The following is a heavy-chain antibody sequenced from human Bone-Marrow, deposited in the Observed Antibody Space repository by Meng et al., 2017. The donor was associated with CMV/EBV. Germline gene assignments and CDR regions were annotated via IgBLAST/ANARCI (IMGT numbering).Heavy chain of an antibody. Sequence: SCAVSGDSVSSNTAAWNWIRQSPSRGLEWLGRTYYRSQWFNDYAVSVKGRISISSDTSKNQFSLQLNSVTPEDTAVYYCSRGEDDSSGSTLLAFDFWGRGTMVTVS. V-gene: IGHV6-1*01. J-gene: IGHJ3*01. CDR3: SRGEDDSSGSTLLAFDF. CDR2: TYYRSQWFN. D-gene: IGHD3-22*01. CDR1: GDSVSSNTAA.